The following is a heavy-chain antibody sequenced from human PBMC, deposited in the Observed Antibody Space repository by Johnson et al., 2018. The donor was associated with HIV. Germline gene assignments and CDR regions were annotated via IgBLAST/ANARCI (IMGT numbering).Heavy chain of an antibody. Sequence: QVQLVESGGGVVQPGRSLRLSCAASGFTFSSYAMHWVRQAPGKGLEWVAVIWYDGSNKDYADSVKGRFTISRDNSKNTLYLQMNSLRAEDTAVYYCARESGSSGAFDIWGQGTMVTVSS. CDR3: ARESGSSGAFDI. D-gene: IGHD1-26*01. CDR1: GFTFSSYA. CDR2: IWYDGSNK. J-gene: IGHJ3*02. V-gene: IGHV3-30*04.